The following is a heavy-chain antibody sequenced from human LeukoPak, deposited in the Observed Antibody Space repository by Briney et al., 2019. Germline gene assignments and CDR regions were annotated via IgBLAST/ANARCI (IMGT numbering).Heavy chain of an antibody. CDR3: ATDRASSNSETGFDF. J-gene: IGHJ4*02. CDR2: INPNSGET. D-gene: IGHD2-2*01. Sequence: SVKVSCQTSGYTFTHYYIHWLRQAPGQGLDWMGWINPNSGETNSAQKLQGRATKTAHSSISTAYMEAIRQPQADPAVANCATDRASSNSETGFDFCGEATLATV. CDR1: GYTFTHYY. V-gene: IGHV1-2*02.